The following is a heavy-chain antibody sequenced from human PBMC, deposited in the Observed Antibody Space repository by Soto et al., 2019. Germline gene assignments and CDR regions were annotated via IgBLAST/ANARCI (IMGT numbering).Heavy chain of an antibody. CDR3: ARDLTYTRSSVAWGGPTDY. J-gene: IGHJ4*02. CDR2: ISANNGNT. V-gene: IGHV1-18*01. D-gene: IGHD6-6*01. CDR1: GNSFTSYG. Sequence: QVQLVQSGAEVMKPGASVKVSCKASGNSFTSYGISWVRQAPGQGLEWMGWISANNGNTDYAQKLQGRIIMTTDTSTRTVYMELRSLRSDDTAVYYCARDLTYTRSSVAWGGPTDYWGQGTLVSVSS.